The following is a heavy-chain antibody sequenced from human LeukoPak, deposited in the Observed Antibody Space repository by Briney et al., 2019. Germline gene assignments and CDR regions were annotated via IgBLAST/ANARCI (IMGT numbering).Heavy chain of an antibody. CDR3: SQLSRGY. CDR2: MKPRGTT. CDR1: GFSLSDAW. D-gene: IGHD2-15*01. V-gene: IGHV3-15*01. Sequence: PGGSLRLFCAASGFSLSDAWMSWVRQAPGKGLECVGRMKPRGTTEDGAPMNDRFIVSRDDSKNTLYLQMNSLKAEDTGLYYCSQLSRGYWGQEAQVTVSS. J-gene: IGHJ4*02.